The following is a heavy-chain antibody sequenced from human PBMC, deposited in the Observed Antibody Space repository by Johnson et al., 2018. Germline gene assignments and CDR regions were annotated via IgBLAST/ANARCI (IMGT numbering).Heavy chain of an antibody. CDR3: ARSTHSGGDY. CDR1: GFTFGGYW. CDR2: IKPDGSEQ. D-gene: IGHD4-23*01. V-gene: IGHV3-7*01. Sequence: VQLVQSGGDLVQPGGSLRLSCAGTGFTFGGYWMSWVRQAPGKGLDWVAHIKPDGSEQFYVDSVKGRFTISRDNAKNSLYLQINNLRADDTAVYYCARSTHSGGDYWGQGTLVTVSS. J-gene: IGHJ4*02.